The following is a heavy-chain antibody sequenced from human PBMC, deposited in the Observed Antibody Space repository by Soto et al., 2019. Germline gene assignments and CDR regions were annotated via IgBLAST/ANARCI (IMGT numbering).Heavy chain of an antibody. CDR2: IYSAGST. CDR1: VTVSSNY. D-gene: IGHD6-19*01. J-gene: IGHJ4*02. CDR3: ARDTVAVAGTDY. Sequence: EVQLVESGGGLVQPGGSRRLSCAASVTVSSNYMTWVRQAPGKGLEWVSVIYSAGSTYYADSVKGRFTISRDNSRNTLYLQMNGLRVEDTAVYYCARDTVAVAGTDYWGQGTLVTVSS. V-gene: IGHV3-66*01.